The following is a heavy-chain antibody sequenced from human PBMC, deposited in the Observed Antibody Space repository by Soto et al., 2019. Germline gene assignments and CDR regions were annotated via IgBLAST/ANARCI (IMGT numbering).Heavy chain of an antibody. D-gene: IGHD2-15*01. CDR2: ISISGDST. CDR1: GFTFSTYA. J-gene: IGHJ4*02. Sequence: GGSLRLACAASGFTFSTYAMNWVRQAPGKGLEWVSTISISGDSTYYADSVKGRFTISRDNSKNTVFLQMNSLRAEDTAMYYCATRYFYYCCGGTCDLLAFRAQGSLVPV. V-gene: IGHV3-23*01. CDR3: ATRYFYYCCGGTCDLLAF.